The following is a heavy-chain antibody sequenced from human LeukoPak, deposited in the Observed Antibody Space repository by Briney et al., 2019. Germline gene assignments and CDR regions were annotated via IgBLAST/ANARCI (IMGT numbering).Heavy chain of an antibody. Sequence: SVKVSCKTSGYNFRHYGISWVRQAPGQGLEWMAWISGGYNGDSNYALKLRGRLTMTTDTSTSTAYMELRSLRSDDTAVYYCARDEKKYCSGGSCPAYFDYWGQGTLVTASS. CDR1: GYNFRHYG. D-gene: IGHD2-15*01. CDR3: ARDEKKYCSGGSCPAYFDY. V-gene: IGHV1-18*01. CDR2: ISGGYNGDS. J-gene: IGHJ4*02.